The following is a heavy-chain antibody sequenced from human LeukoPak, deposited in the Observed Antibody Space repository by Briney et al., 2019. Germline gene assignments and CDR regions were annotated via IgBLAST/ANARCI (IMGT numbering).Heavy chain of an antibody. CDR2: IYYSGST. D-gene: IGHD1-26*01. CDR3: ARRGATRSPFDY. J-gene: IGHJ4*02. V-gene: IGHV4-61*01. CDR1: GGSVSSGSYY. Sequence: SETLSLTCTVSGGSVSSGSYYWSWIRQPPGKGLEWIGYIYYSGSTNYNPSLKSRVAISVDTSKNQFSLKLSSVTAADTAVYYCARRGATRSPFDYWGQGTLVTVSS.